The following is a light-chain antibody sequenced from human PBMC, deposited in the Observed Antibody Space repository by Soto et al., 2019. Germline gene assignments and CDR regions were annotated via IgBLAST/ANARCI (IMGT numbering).Light chain of an antibody. CDR3: QQSDSTPPT. CDR1: QSIGSY. Sequence: DLQMTQSPASLSASVGDRVALTCRASQSIGSYLNWYQHKPGKAPKLLIYGASNLQSGVPSRFSGSGSGTEFTLTISSLQPEDFATYYCQQSDSTPPTFGQGTRLEIK. CDR2: GAS. V-gene: IGKV1-39*01. J-gene: IGKJ5*01.